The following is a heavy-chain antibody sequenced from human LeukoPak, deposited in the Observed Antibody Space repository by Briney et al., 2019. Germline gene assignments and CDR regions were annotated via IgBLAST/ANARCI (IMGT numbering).Heavy chain of an antibody. CDR1: GLTLSNYW. J-gene: IGHJ4*02. Sequence: GGSLRLSCTASGLTLSNYWMIWVRQAPGKGLQWVAKIKQDGSEKYYVDSVKGRFTISRDNAENSLYLQMNSLRVEDTAVYYCATRSSGNPYFWGQGTLVTVSS. D-gene: IGHD1-26*01. V-gene: IGHV3-7*03. CDR2: IKQDGSEK. CDR3: ATRSSGNPYF.